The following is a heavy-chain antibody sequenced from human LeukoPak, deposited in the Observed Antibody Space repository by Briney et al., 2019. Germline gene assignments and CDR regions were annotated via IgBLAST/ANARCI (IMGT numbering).Heavy chain of an antibody. CDR3: TKDSVAAAGTAWFDP. V-gene: IGHV3-23*01. Sequence: GGSLRLSCVASGFTFNNYPMTWVRQAPGKGLEWVSAISENGGDRKYAASVKGRFTISRDNSKNTLYLQMNSLRVEDTAIYYCTKDSVAAAGTAWFDPWGQGTLVTVSS. D-gene: IGHD6-13*01. J-gene: IGHJ5*02. CDR2: ISENGGDR. CDR1: GFTFNNYP.